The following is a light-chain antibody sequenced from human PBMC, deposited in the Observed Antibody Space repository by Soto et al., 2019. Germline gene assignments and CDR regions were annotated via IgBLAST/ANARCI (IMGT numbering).Light chain of an antibody. CDR3: QQYSSTFWT. V-gene: IGKV3-20*01. Sequence: EFVLSHSPGTLSLSPEERNTLSCRDSQSISSSYLAWNQQKPGQASRLLVYGACNRATGIPDRFSGSGSGTDFTLTIIRLEPEDFALYYCQQYSSTFWTLGQGTKVDIK. CDR2: GAC. CDR1: QSISSSY. J-gene: IGKJ1*01.